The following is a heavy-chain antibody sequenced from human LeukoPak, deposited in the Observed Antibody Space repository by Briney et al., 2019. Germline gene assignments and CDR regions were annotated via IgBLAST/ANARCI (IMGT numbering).Heavy chain of an antibody. V-gene: IGHV3-23*01. D-gene: IGHD3-22*01. CDR2: VGRSGVDT. CDR1: GFTFSSYA. CDR3: AKGYYYDVSGYFAY. J-gene: IGHJ4*02. Sequence: GGSLRLSCVASGFTFSSYAVSWFRQAPGKGLEWVSTVGRSGVDTYYADSVKGRFTISRDNSKNTLFLQMNSLRPEDTALYYCAKGYYYDVSGYFAYWGQGTLVTVSS.